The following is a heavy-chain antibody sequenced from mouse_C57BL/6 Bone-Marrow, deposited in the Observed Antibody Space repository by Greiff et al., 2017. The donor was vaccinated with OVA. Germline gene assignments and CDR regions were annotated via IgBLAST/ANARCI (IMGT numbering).Heavy chain of an antibody. J-gene: IGHJ4*01. CDR3: ARLKVYYGSSPYAMDY. Sequence: EVKLVESGGGLVQPGGSLKLSCAASGFTFSDYYMYWVRQTPEKRLEWVAYISNGGGSTYYPDTVKGRFTISRDNAKNTLYLQMSRLKSEDTAMYYCARLKVYYGSSPYAMDYWGQGTSVTVSS. V-gene: IGHV5-12*01. D-gene: IGHD1-1*01. CDR2: ISNGGGST. CDR1: GFTFSDYY.